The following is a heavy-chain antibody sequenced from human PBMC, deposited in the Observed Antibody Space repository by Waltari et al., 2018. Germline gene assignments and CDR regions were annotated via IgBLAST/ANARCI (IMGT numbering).Heavy chain of an antibody. CDR2: IIPIFGTA. CDR3: ARDDEVSATRLLNN. Sequence: QVQLGQSGAEVKKPGSSVKVSCKASGGTFSSYAISWVRQAPGQGLEWMGRIIPIFGTANYAEKFQCRVTITADKSTSTAYMELSSLRSEDTAVYYCARDDEVSATRLLNNWGQGTLVTVSS. CDR1: GGTFSSYA. V-gene: IGHV1-69*08. J-gene: IGHJ4*02. D-gene: IGHD2-21*01.